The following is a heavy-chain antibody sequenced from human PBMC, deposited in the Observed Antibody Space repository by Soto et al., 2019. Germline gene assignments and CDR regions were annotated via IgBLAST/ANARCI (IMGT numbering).Heavy chain of an antibody. V-gene: IGHV4-59*01. CDR1: GGSISSYY. CDR2: IYYSGST. CDR3: ARAPERNRWFGESYYFDY. D-gene: IGHD3-10*01. Sequence: PSETLSLTCTVSGGSISSYYWSWIRQPPGKGLEWIGYIYYSGSTNYNPSLKSRVTISVDTSKNQFSLKLSSVTAADTAVYYCARAPERNRWFGESYYFDYWGQGTLVTVSS. J-gene: IGHJ4*02.